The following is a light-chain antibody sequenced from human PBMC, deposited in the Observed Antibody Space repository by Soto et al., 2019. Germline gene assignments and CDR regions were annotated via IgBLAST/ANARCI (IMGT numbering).Light chain of an antibody. CDR1: QGISSY. J-gene: IGKJ1*01. CDR2: AAS. Sequence: DIQMTQSPPSVSASVGDRVTITCRASQGISSYLAWYQQKPGKAPKLLISAASTLQSGVPSRFSGSGSGTEFTLTISSLQPEDFATYYCQQLNNYPRTFGQGTKVDIK. CDR3: QQLNNYPRT. V-gene: IGKV1-9*01.